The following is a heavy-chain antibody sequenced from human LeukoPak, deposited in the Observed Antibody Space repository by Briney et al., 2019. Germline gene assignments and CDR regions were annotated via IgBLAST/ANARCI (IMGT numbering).Heavy chain of an antibody. Sequence: GGSLGLSCAASGLTFSSYGMHWVRQAPGKGLEWVAFIRYDGSNKYYADSVKGRFTISRDNSKNTLYLQMNSLRAEDTAVYYCAKERVKTITSAAGTLFDYWGQGTLVTVSS. V-gene: IGHV3-30*02. J-gene: IGHJ4*02. D-gene: IGHD6-13*01. CDR1: GLTFSSYG. CDR3: AKERVKTITSAAGTLFDY. CDR2: IRYDGSNK.